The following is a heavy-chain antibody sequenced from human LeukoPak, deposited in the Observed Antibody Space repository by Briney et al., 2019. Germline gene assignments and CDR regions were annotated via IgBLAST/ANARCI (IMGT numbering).Heavy chain of an antibody. J-gene: IGHJ4*02. Sequence: GGSLRLSCAASGFSFSSNGMTWVRQAPGKGLECVSAVTAGGGTTYYADSVKGRFTISRDNSRNTLYLQLNNLRAEDTAVYYCAKAYGTNGYYQLPIDFWGQGTLVTVSS. CDR1: GFSFSSNG. D-gene: IGHD3-22*01. CDR2: VTAGGGTT. V-gene: IGHV3-23*01. CDR3: AKAYGTNGYYQLPIDF.